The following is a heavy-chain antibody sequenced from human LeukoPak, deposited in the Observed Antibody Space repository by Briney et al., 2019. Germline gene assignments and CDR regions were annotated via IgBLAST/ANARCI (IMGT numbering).Heavy chain of an antibody. J-gene: IGHJ4*02. CDR3: ARGDGYNDFDY. CDR1: GGSISSYY. CDR2: IYYSGST. Sequence: SETLSLTCTVSGGSISSYYWSWIRQPPGKGLEWIGYIYYSGSTNYNPSLKRRVTISVDTSKNQFSLKLSSVTAADTAVYYCARGDGYNDFDYWGQGTLVTVSS. D-gene: IGHD5-24*01. V-gene: IGHV4-59*01.